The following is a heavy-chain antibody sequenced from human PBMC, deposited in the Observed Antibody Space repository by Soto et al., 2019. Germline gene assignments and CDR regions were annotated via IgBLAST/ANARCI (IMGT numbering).Heavy chain of an antibody. Sequence: QVQLVQSGAEVKKPGASVKVSCKASGYTFTSYGISWVRQAPGQGLEWMGWISAYNGNTNYAQKLQGRVTMTTDTSTSTAYRELRSLRSEDTAVYYCARAASILRYFDWLGYNWFDPWGQGTLVTVSS. CDR1: GYTFTSYG. V-gene: IGHV1-18*01. J-gene: IGHJ5*02. CDR2: ISAYNGNT. CDR3: ARAASILRYFDWLGYNWFDP. D-gene: IGHD3-9*01.